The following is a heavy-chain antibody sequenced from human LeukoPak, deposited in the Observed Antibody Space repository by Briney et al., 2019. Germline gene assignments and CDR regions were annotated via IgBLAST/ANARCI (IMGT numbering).Heavy chain of an antibody. D-gene: IGHD1-26*01. CDR2: INWNGGST. J-gene: IGHJ6*03. V-gene: IGHV3-20*04. CDR3: ARDPYSGSYGNYYYYFMDV. Sequence: GGSLRLSCAASGFTFDDYGMSWVRQAPGKGLEWVSGINWNGGSTGYADSVKGRFTISRDNAKNSLFLQMNSLRAEDTAVYYCARDPYSGSYGNYYYYFMDVWGKGTTVTISS. CDR1: GFTFDDYG.